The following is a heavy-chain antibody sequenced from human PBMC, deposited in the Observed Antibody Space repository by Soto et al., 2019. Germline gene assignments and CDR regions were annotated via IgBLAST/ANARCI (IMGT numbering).Heavy chain of an antibody. J-gene: IGHJ4*02. CDR1: GFTFSSYW. V-gene: IGHV3-48*04. Sequence: GSLRLSCAASGFTFSSYWMSWVRQAPGKGLEWVSYIGARGFPIYYADSVRGRFAMSRDNANNSVFLQMDSLRAEDTAQYFCATEPFDYWGRGALVTVSS. CDR2: IGARGFPI. CDR3: ATEPFDY.